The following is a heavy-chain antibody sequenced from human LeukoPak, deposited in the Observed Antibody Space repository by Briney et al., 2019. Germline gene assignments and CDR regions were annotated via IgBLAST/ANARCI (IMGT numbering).Heavy chain of an antibody. CDR3: ARPDSAGYSSRGDTFDI. Sequence: AAVKVSCKPSGYTVTNYYMHWVRQPPRQGGEWMGIINPSGGSTSYAQRFQGRVTMTRDMSTSTVYMELSSLRSEDTAVYYCARPDSAGYSSRGDTFDIWGQGTMVTVSS. J-gene: IGHJ3*02. CDR2: INPSGGST. V-gene: IGHV1-46*01. CDR1: GYTVTNYY. D-gene: IGHD6-13*01.